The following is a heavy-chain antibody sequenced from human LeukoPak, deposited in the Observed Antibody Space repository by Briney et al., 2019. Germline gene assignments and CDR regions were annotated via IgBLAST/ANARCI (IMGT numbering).Heavy chain of an antibody. CDR1: GGSFSGYY. CDR2: INHSGST. J-gene: IGHJ4*02. Sequence: PSETLSLTCAVYGGSFSGYYWSWIRQPPGEGLEWIGEINHSGSTNYNPSLKSRVTISVDTSKNQFSLKLSSVTAADTAVYYCARTESHRGGKNYFDYWGQGTLVTVSS. D-gene: IGHD4-23*01. CDR3: ARTESHRGGKNYFDY. V-gene: IGHV4-34*01.